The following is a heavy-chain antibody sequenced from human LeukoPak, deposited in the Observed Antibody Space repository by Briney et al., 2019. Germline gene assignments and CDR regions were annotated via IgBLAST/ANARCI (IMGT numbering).Heavy chain of an antibody. V-gene: IGHV3-74*01. CDR1: GFTFSSYW. D-gene: IGHD5-24*01. Sequence: PGGSLRLSCAASGFTFSSYWMHWVRQAPGKGLVWVSRINSDGSSTSYADSVKGRFTISRDNAKNTLYLQMNSLRAEDTAVYYCARDRRSSGVDGLPLRYWGQGTLVTVSS. CDR3: ARDRRSSGVDGLPLRY. CDR2: INSDGSST. J-gene: IGHJ4*02.